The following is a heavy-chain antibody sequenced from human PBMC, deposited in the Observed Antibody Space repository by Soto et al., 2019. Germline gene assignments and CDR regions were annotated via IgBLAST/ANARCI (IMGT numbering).Heavy chain of an antibody. J-gene: IGHJ6*03. CDR3: ARDLEAGPFMVRGVINGDCYYMDV. Sequence: QVQLVQSGAEVKKPGASVKVSCKASGYTFTSYYMHWVRQAPGQGLEWMGRINHSGGSTSYAQKFQVKVTMTRDPSTSTVYMEMSSLRSEDTAVYYCARDLEAGPFMVRGVINGDCYYMDVWGKGTTVTVSS. CDR2: INHSGGST. D-gene: IGHD3-10*01. V-gene: IGHV1-46*03. CDR1: GYTFTSYY.